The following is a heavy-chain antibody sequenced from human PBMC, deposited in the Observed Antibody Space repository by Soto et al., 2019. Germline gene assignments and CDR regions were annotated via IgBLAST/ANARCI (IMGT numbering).Heavy chain of an antibody. D-gene: IGHD1-26*01. CDR2: ISAYNGNT. CDR3: ARLSGSYYVGAFDI. Sequence: VSCKASGYTFTSYGISWVRQAPGQGLEWMGWISAYNGNTNYAQKLQGRVTMTTDTSTSTAYMELRSLRSDDTAVYYCARLSGSYYVGAFDIWGQGTMVTVSS. CDR1: GYTFTSYG. J-gene: IGHJ3*02. V-gene: IGHV1-18*01.